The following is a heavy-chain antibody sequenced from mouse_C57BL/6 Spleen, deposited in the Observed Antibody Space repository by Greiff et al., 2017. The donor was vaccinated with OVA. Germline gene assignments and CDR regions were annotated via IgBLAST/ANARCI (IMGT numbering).Heavy chain of an antibody. CDR2: IDPSDSYT. CDR3: ARDSSGPHAMDY. D-gene: IGHD3-2*02. Sequence: QVQLQQSGAELVRPGTSVKLSCKASGYTFTSYWMHWVKQRPGQGLEWIGVIDPSDSYTNYNQKFKGKATLTVDTSSSTAYMQLSSLTSEDSAVYYCARDSSGPHAMDYWGQGTSVTVSS. J-gene: IGHJ4*01. CDR1: GYTFTSYW. V-gene: IGHV1-59*01.